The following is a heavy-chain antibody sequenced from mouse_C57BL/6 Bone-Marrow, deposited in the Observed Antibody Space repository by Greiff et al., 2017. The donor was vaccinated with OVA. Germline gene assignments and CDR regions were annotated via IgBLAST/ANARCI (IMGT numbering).Heavy chain of an antibody. V-gene: IGHV14-4*01. CDR3: TTYGNYDAMDY. CDR2: IDPENGDT. CDR1: GFNIKDDY. J-gene: IGHJ4*01. Sequence: VHVKQSGAELVRPGASVKLSCTASGFNIKDDYMHWVKQRPEQGLEWIGWIDPENGDTEYASKFQGKATITADTSSNTAYLQLSSLTSEDTAVYYCTTYGNYDAMDYWGQGTSVTGSS. D-gene: IGHD2-1*01.